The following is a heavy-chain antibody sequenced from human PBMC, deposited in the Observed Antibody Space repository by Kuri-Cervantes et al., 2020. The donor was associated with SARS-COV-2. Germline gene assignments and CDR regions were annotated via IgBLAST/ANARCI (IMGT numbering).Heavy chain of an antibody. J-gene: IGHJ1*01. CDR2: ISSSGSTI. CDR3: ARARQWLVGYFQH. Sequence: GESLKISCAASGSTFNSYEMNWVRQAPGKGLEWVSDISSSGSTIYYADSVKGRFTISRDNAKNSLYLQMNSLRAEDTAVYYCARARQWLVGYFQHWGQGTLVTVSS. CDR1: GSTFNSYE. V-gene: IGHV3-48*03. D-gene: IGHD6-19*01.